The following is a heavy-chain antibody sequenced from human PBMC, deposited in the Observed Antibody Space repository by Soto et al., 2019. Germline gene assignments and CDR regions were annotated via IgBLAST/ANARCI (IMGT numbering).Heavy chain of an antibody. V-gene: IGHV4-30-4*01. J-gene: IGHJ6*02. CDR1: GGSISSGDYY. CDR2: IYYSGST. D-gene: IGHD6-13*01. Sequence: SGTLSLTCTVSGGSISSGDYYWSWIRQPPGKGLEWIGYIYYSGSTYYNPSLKSRVTISVDTSKNQFSLKLSSVTAADTAVYYCARDRGEAAAGRAGSGMDVWGQGTTVTVSS. CDR3: ARDRGEAAAGRAGSGMDV.